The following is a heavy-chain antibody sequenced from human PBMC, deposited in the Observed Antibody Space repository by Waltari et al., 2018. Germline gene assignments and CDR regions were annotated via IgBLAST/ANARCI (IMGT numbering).Heavy chain of an antibody. CDR1: GGSFSGYY. CDR2: INHSGST. D-gene: IGHD3-9*01. V-gene: IGHV4-34*01. Sequence: QVQLQQWGAGLLKPSETLSLTCAVYGGSFSGYYWSWIRQPPGTGLEWIGEINHSGSTNYNPSLKSRVTISVDTSKNQFSLKLSSVTAADTAVYYCARGYYDILTGYYSRETEYYFDYWGQGTLVTVSS. CDR3: ARGYYDILTGYYSRETEYYFDY. J-gene: IGHJ4*02.